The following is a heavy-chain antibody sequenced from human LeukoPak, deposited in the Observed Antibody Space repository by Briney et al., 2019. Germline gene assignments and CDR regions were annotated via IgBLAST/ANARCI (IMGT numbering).Heavy chain of an antibody. D-gene: IGHD3-10*01. V-gene: IGHV4-59*01. Sequence: PSETLSLTCTVSGGSISSYYWSWIRQPPGKGLEWIGYIYYSGSTNYNPSLKSRVTISVDTSKNQFSLKLSTVTAADTAVYYCARLLWFGELSYYMDVWGKGTTVTISS. J-gene: IGHJ6*03. CDR3: ARLLWFGELSYYMDV. CDR1: GGSISSYY. CDR2: IYYSGST.